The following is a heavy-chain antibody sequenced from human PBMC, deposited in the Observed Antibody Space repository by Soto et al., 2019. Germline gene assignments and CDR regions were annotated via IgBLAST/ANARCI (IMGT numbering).Heavy chain of an antibody. CDR1: EYSVTSYS. Sequence: PGESLKISCKGSEYSVTSYSVAWVRQMPGKGREWMGIIYPGDSTITYSPSFQGQVTISVDKSIRTVYLQWSSLKASDTAIYYCARRWLEGRGTSYLYVWGQGT. J-gene: IGHJ1*01. D-gene: IGHD2-8*01. CDR3: ARRWLEGRGTSYLYV. V-gene: IGHV5-51*01. CDR2: IYPGDSTI.